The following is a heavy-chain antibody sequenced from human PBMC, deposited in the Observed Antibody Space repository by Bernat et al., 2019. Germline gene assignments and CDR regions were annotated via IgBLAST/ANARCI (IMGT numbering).Heavy chain of an antibody. J-gene: IGHJ5*02. Sequence: QVQLQQWGAGLLKPSETLSLTCAVYGGSFSGYYWSWIRQPPGKGLEWIGELNHSGSTNYNPSLKSRVTISVDTSKNQFSLKLSSVTAADTAVYYCARGDHGTITGTTGFDPWGQGTLVTVSS. D-gene: IGHD1-20*01. V-gene: IGHV4-34*01. CDR3: ARGDHGTITGTTGFDP. CDR2: LNHSGST. CDR1: GGSFSGYY.